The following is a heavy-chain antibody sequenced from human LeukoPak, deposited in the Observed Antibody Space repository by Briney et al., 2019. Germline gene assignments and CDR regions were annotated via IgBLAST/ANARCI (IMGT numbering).Heavy chain of an antibody. CDR2: ISSSSSYI. J-gene: IGHJ4*02. CDR3: AREGYGRPGYFDY. Sequence: GGSLRLSCAASGFTFSSYSMNWVRQAPGKGLEWVSSISSSSSYIYYADSVKGRFTISRDNAKNSLYLQMNSLRAEDTAVYYCAREGYGRPGYFDYWGQGTLVTVSS. V-gene: IGHV3-21*01. CDR1: GFTFSSYS. D-gene: IGHD5-18*01.